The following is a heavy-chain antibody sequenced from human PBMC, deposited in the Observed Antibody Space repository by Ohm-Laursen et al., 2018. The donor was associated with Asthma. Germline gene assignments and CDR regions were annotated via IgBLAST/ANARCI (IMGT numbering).Heavy chain of an antibody. J-gene: IGHJ3*02. V-gene: IGHV3-21*01. CDR1: GFTFSSYA. Sequence: SLRLSCAATGFTFSSYAMSWVRQAPGKGLEWVSSISSSSSYIYYADSVKGRFTISRDNAKNSLYLQMNSLRAEDTAVYYCARDRGREPYDAFDIWGQGTMVTVSS. CDR3: ARDRGREPYDAFDI. CDR2: ISSSSSYI. D-gene: IGHD5-24*01.